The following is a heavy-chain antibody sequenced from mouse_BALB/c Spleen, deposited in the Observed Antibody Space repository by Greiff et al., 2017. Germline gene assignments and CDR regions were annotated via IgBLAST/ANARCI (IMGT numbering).Heavy chain of an antibody. D-gene: IGHD2-1*01. J-gene: IGHJ2*01. CDR1: GFTFSSYG. CDR2: INSNGGST. V-gene: IGHV5-6-3*01. Sequence: EVKVVESGGGLVQPGGSLKLSCAASGFTFSSYGMSWVRQTPDKRLELVATINSNGGSTYYPDSVKGRFTISRDNAKNTLYLQMSSLKSEDTAMYYCARIYGNYFDYWGQGTTLTVSS. CDR3: ARIYGNYFDY.